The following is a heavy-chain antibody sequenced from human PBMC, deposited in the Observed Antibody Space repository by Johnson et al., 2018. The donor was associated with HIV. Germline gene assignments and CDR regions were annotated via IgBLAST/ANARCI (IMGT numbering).Heavy chain of an antibody. CDR1: GFTFSSYG. V-gene: IGHV3-30*18. CDR2: ISYDGSNK. Sequence: QVQLVESGGGVVQPGRSLRLSCAASGFTFSSYGMHWVRQAPGKGLEWVAVISYDGSNKYYADSVKGRFTISRDNSKNTLYLQMNSLRAEDTAVYYGAKTQWELLGVGAFDIWGQGTMVTVSS. CDR3: AKTQWELLGVGAFDI. D-gene: IGHD1-26*01. J-gene: IGHJ3*02.